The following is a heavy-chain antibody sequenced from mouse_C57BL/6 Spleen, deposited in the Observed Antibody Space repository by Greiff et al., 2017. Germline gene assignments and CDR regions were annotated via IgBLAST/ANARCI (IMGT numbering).Heavy chain of an antibody. Sequence: VKLVESGAELVRPGASVTLSCKASGYTFTDYEMHWVKQTPVHGLEWIGAIDPETGGTAYNQKFKGKAILTADKSSSTAYMELRSLTSEDSAVYYCTRSGNPWFAYWGQGTLVTVSA. CDR1: GYTFTDYE. V-gene: IGHV1-15*01. D-gene: IGHD1-3*01. CDR2: IDPETGGT. CDR3: TRSGNPWFAY. J-gene: IGHJ3*01.